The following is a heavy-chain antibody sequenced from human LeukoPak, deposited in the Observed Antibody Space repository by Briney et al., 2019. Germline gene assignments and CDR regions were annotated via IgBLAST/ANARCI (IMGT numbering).Heavy chain of an antibody. D-gene: IGHD1-26*01. CDR3: ARENSGSYREFDY. J-gene: IGHJ4*02. Sequence: ASETLSLTCTVSGGSISSYYWSWIRQPAGKGLEWIGRIYTSGSTNYNASLKSRVSMSVDTSKNQFSLKLSSVTSADTAVFYCARENSGSYREFDYWGQGTLVTVSS. V-gene: IGHV4-4*07. CDR1: GGSISSYY. CDR2: IYTSGST.